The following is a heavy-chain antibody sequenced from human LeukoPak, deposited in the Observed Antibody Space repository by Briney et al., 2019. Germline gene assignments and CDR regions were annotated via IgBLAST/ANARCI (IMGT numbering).Heavy chain of an antibody. Sequence: SETLSLTCTVSGGSISSGGYYWTWIRQHPGEGLEWIGYIYHSGNTYYNPSLKSRIVISVDTSKNQFSLKVTSVTAADPAVYYCARVRKLPLKWDLIDYWGQGTLVTVSS. CDR2: IYHSGNT. CDR1: GGSISSGGYY. D-gene: IGHD1-26*01. J-gene: IGHJ4*02. CDR3: ARVRKLPLKWDLIDY. V-gene: IGHV4-31*03.